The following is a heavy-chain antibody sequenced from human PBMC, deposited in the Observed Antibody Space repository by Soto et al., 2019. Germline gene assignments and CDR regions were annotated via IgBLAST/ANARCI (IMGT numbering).Heavy chain of an antibody. J-gene: IGHJ4*02. CDR1: GGSITSSGYY. D-gene: IGHD2-2*01. CDR3: ARGGGSTRGDY. Sequence: QVQLQESGPGLVKPSQTLSLTCTVSGGSITSSGYYWSWIRQHPGEGLEWIGFTSNSGSTSYNPSLKRRVTSSVDTSSSQFSLNLKSVTAADTAVYSCARGGGSTRGDYWGRGTLVTVSP. V-gene: IGHV4-31*03. CDR2: TSNSGST.